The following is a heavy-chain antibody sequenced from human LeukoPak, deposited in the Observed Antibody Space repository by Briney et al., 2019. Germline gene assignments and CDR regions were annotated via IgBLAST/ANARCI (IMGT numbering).Heavy chain of an antibody. CDR2: INTHTGDT. J-gene: IGHJ4*02. D-gene: IGHD6-19*01. CDR1: GGTFSSYA. CDR3: ARDSGRGWYEFQ. Sequence: ASVKVSCRASGGTFSSYAISWVRQAPGQGLEWMGWINTHTGDTEFSQKFQGRVSITKDTPESTAYMELRRLTSDDMAVYYCARDSGRGWYEFQWGQGTLVTVSS. V-gene: IGHV1-18*03.